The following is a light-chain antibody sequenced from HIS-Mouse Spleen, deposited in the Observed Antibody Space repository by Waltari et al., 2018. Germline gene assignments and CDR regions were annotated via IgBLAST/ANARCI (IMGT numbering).Light chain of an antibody. CDR1: SSDVGRYNL. V-gene: IGLV2-23*01. J-gene: IGLJ3*02. CDR2: EGS. CDR3: CSYAGSSTWV. Sequence: QSALTQPASVSGSPGQSITISCTGTSSDVGRYNLFSWYQQHPAKAPKLMIYEGSKRPSGVSNRFSGSKSGNTASLTISGLQAEDEADYYCCSYAGSSTWVFGGGIKLTVL.